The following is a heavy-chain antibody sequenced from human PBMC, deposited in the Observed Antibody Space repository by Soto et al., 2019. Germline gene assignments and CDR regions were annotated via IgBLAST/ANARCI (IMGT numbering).Heavy chain of an antibody. J-gene: IGHJ5*02. V-gene: IGHV4-59*08. CDR2: IYYSGST. D-gene: IGHD2-15*01. CDR1: GGNISSYY. Sequence: SETLSLTSTVSGGNISSYYWSWIRQTTGKGLEWIGYIYYSGSTNYNPSLKSRVTISVDTSKNQFSLKLSSVTAADTAVYYCARHYGRRGYCSGGSCYSFDPWGQGTLVTVSS. CDR3: ARHYGRRGYCSGGSCYSFDP.